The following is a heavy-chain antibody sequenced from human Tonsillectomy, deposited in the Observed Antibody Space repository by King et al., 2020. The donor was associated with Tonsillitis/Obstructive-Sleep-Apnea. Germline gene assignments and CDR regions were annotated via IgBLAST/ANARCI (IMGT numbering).Heavy chain of an antibody. CDR3: ARGLRLNYYFDY. CDR1: GYTFTSYA. Sequence: VQLVQSGAEVKKPGASVKVSCKASGYTFTSYAMHWVRQAPGQRLEWMGWINAGNGNTKYSQKFQGRVTITRDTSASTAYMELSSLRSEDTAVYYCARGLRLNYYFDYWGQGTLVTVSP. D-gene: IGHD3-3*01. CDR2: INAGNGNT. V-gene: IGHV1-3*01. J-gene: IGHJ4*01.